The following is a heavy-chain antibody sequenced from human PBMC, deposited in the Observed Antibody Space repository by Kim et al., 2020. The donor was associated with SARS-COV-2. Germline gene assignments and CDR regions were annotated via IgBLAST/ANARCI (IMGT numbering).Heavy chain of an antibody. V-gene: IGHV3-15*01. CDR3: TAGIYNTGGVDV. CDR2: IKNKGNGGAR. CDR1: GFTFDYAW. D-gene: IGHD2-8*02. J-gene: IGHJ6*02. Sequence: GGSLRLSCAASGFTFDYAWMTWVRQAPGRGSEWVARIKNKGNGGARSYGAPVPGRFTISRDDSKNILYLEMNSLKIEDTAEYYCTAGIYNTGGVDVWGQGTTVSVSS.